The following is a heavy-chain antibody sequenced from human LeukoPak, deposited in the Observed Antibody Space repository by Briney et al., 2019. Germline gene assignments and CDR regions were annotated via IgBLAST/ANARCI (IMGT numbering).Heavy chain of an antibody. V-gene: IGHV3-23*01. CDR1: GFTFSSYA. CDR2: ISGSGGST. CDR3: ATHRGAFYYYDSSSFDY. Sequence: PGGSLRLSCAASGFTFSSYAMSWVRQAPGKGLEWVSAISGSGGSTYYADSVKGRFTISRDNSKNTLYLQMNSLRAEDTAVYYCATHRGAFYYYDSSSFDYWGQGTLVTVSS. D-gene: IGHD3-22*01. J-gene: IGHJ4*02.